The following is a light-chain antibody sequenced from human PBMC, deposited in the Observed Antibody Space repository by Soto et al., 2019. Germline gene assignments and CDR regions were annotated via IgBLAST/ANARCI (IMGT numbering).Light chain of an antibody. CDR3: QKRSNWPQT. CDR2: GAS. J-gene: IGKJ1*01. Sequence: EIVMTQSPATLSVSPVERATLSCRASQSVSSNLAWYQQKPGQAPSLLIYGASTRATGTPARFSGSGSGTEFTLTISSLQSEDFAVYYCQKRSNWPQTFGQGNKGDIK. V-gene: IGKV3-15*01. CDR1: QSVSSN.